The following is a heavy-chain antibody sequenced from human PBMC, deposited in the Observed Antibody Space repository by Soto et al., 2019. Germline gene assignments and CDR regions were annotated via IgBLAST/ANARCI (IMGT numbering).Heavy chain of an antibody. Sequence: SETLSLTCAVYGGSFSGYYWNWIRQPPGKGLEWIGEIDHSGYTNYNPSLKSRVTISVDTSKNQFSLRLTSVTAADTAVYYCARVRDWFDPWGQGTLVTAPQ. J-gene: IGHJ5*02. CDR1: GGSFSGYY. D-gene: IGHD3-3*01. CDR3: ARVRDWFDP. V-gene: IGHV4-34*01. CDR2: IDHSGYT.